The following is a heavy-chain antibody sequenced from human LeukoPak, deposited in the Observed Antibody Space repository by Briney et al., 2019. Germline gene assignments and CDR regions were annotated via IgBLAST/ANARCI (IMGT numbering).Heavy chain of an antibody. CDR1: GFTVSSNY. D-gene: IGHD3-10*01. J-gene: IGHJ4*02. CDR3: ASVLWFGGIFFDY. V-gene: IGHV3-11*01. CDR2: MSNSGSTI. Sequence: SGGSLRLSCAASGFTVSSNYMSWVRQAPGKGLEWVSYMSNSGSTIYYADSVKGRFTISRDNTKNSLYLQMNSLRAEDTAVYYCASVLWFGGIFFDYWGQGTLVTVSS.